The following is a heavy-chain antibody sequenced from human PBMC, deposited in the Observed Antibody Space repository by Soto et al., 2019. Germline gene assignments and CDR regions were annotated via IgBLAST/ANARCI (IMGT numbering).Heavy chain of an antibody. V-gene: IGHV1-46*01. CDR3: ARVSRGAFDI. CDR1: GYTFTSYF. J-gene: IGHJ3*02. CDR2: FDPSGVAT. Sequence: QVQLVQSGAEVKKPGASVKVSCKASGYTFTSYFIHWVRQAPGQGLEWMGVFDPSGVATNSAQKFQGRLTMTRDTSTSTVYMDLTSLGSDDTARYYCARVSRGAFDIWGQGTLVTVSS.